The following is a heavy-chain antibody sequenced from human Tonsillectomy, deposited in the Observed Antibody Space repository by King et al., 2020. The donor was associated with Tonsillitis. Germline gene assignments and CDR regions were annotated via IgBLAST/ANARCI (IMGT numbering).Heavy chain of an antibody. J-gene: IGHJ3*02. D-gene: IGHD6-13*01. V-gene: IGHV1-58*02. CDR3: AAQAAGTGNAFDI. CDR2: XVVGSGNT. Sequence: QLVESGPEVKKPGTSVKVSCTASGFTFTSSAMQWVRXARGQRLEWIGXXVVGSGNTNYAQKFPERVTITRDXTTSTAYMXLXXXRSEDTAVYYCAAQAAGTGNAFDIWGQGTMVTVSS. CDR1: GFTFTSSA.